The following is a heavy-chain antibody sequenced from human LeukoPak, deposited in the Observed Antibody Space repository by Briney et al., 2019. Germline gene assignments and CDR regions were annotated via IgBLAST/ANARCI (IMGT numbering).Heavy chain of an antibody. CDR1: GGSISSGDYY. CDR3: ARGGGYDFYDSSGTPDY. Sequence: SETLSLTCTVSGGSISSGDYYWSWIRQPPGKGLEWIGYVYHSGSTYYNPSLKSRVTVSVDRSKNQFSLKLSSVTAVDTAVYYCARGGGYDFYDSSGTPDYWGQGTLVTVSS. J-gene: IGHJ4*02. D-gene: IGHD3-22*01. CDR2: VYHSGST. V-gene: IGHV4-30-2*01.